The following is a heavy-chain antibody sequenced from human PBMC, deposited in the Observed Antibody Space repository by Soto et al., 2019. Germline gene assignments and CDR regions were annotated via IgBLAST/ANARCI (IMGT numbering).Heavy chain of an antibody. CDR1: GFTFSSYW. Sequence: GGSLRLSCAASGFTFSSYWMHWVRQAPGKGLVWVSRINSDGSSMGYADSVKGRFTISRDNAKNTLYLQMNSLRAVDTAVYYCAVIPRPGDGFDIWGQGTMVTVSS. V-gene: IGHV3-74*01. CDR3: AVIPRPGDGFDI. J-gene: IGHJ3*02. D-gene: IGHD2-21*01. CDR2: INSDGSSM.